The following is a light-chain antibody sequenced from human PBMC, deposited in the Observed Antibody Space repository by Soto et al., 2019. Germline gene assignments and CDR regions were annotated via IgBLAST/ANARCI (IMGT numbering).Light chain of an antibody. CDR3: QQYGSSPWT. J-gene: IGKJ1*01. V-gene: IGKV3-20*01. CDR2: GAS. Sequence: EIVLTQSPGTLSLSPGERATXSCRXSQSVSSSYLAWYQQKPGQAPRLLIYGASSRATGIPDRFSGSGSGTDFTLTISRLEPEDFAVYYCQQYGSSPWTFGQGTKVEIK. CDR1: QSVSSSY.